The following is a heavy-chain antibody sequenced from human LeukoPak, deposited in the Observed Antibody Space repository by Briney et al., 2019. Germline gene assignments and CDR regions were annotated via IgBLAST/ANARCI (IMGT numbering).Heavy chain of an antibody. CDR2: IYHSGST. CDR3: AGYSSSWYDDY. D-gene: IGHD6-13*01. Sequence: SETLSLTCAVSGGSISSSNWWSWVRQPPEKGLEWIGEIYHSGSTNYNPSLKSRVTISVDKSKNQFSLKLSSVTAADTAVYYCAGYSSSWYDDYWGQGTLVTVSS. V-gene: IGHV4-4*02. J-gene: IGHJ4*02. CDR1: GGSISSSNW.